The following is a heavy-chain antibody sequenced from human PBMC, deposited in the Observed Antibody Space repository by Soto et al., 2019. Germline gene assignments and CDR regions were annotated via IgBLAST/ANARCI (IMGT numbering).Heavy chain of an antibody. CDR3: ARELWFGESHYYYGMDV. Sequence: QVQLVESGGGLVKPGGSLRLSCAASGFTFSDYYMSWIRQAPGKGLEWVSYISSSSSYTNYADSVKGRFTISRDNAKNSLYLQMNSLRAEDTAVYYCARELWFGESHYYYGMDVWGQGTTVTVSS. V-gene: IGHV3-11*05. CDR2: ISSSSSYT. J-gene: IGHJ6*02. D-gene: IGHD3-10*01. CDR1: GFTFSDYY.